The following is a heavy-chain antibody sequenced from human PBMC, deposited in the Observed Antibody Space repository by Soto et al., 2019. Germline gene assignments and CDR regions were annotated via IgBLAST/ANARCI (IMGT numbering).Heavy chain of an antibody. D-gene: IGHD2-21*02. V-gene: IGHV4-39*01. CDR2: IYYSGST. Sequence: SETLSLTCTVSGGSISSSSYYWGWIRQPPGKGLEWIGSIYYSGSTYYNPSLKSRVTISVDTSKNQFSLKLSSVTAAGTAVYYCARQDDIVVVTAIPAFDYWGQGTLVTVSS. J-gene: IGHJ4*02. CDR1: GGSISSSSYY. CDR3: ARQDDIVVVTAIPAFDY.